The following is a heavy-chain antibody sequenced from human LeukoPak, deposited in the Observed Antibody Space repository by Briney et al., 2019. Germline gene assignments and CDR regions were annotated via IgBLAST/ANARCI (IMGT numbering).Heavy chain of an antibody. Sequence: PSETLSLTCTVSGGSVSSGNYYWSWIRQPPGKELQWIGYISYSGSTNYHPSLKSRVSISVDTSKNQFSLRLSSVTAADTAVYYCARGILTYYSGSGTYAFDYWGQGTLDTVSS. V-gene: IGHV4-61*01. CDR3: ARGILTYYSGSGTYAFDY. J-gene: IGHJ4*02. CDR1: GGSVSSGNYY. D-gene: IGHD3-10*01. CDR2: ISYSGST.